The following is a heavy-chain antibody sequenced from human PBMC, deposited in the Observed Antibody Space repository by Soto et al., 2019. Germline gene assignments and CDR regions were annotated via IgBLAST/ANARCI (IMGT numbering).Heavy chain of an antibody. CDR1: GVSLSTSGGG. D-gene: IGHD5-18*01. Sequence: SGPTLVKPTQTLTLTCTFSGVSLSTSGGGGGWIRQTPGKDRGWLALIYWDDEKRYSPSLKSRLTITKETSKNQVVLTMTNMDPVDTASYYCAHQGGYGPRGIDYWGQGTLVTVSS. V-gene: IGHV2-5*02. J-gene: IGHJ4*02. CDR2: IYWDDEK. CDR3: AHQGGYGPRGIDY.